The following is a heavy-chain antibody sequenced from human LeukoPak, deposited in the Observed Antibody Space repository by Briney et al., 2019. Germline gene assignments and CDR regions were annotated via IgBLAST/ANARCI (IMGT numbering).Heavy chain of an antibody. D-gene: IGHD2-2*01. CDR1: GGSISSYY. J-gene: IGHJ5*02. CDR3: ARGRGYCSSTSCGNWFDP. V-gene: IGHV4-4*07. Sequence: SETLSLTCTVSGGSISSYYWSWIRQPAGKGLEWIGRIYTSGSTNYNPSLKSRVTISVDTSKNQFSLKLSSVTAADTAVYYCARGRGYCSSTSCGNWFDPWGQGTLVTVSS. CDR2: IYTSGST.